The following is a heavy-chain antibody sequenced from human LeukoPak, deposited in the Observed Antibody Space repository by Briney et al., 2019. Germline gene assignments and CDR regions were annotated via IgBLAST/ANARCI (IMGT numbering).Heavy chain of an antibody. J-gene: IGHJ4*02. CDR1: GFTFSSYW. CDR2: IKQDGSEK. CDR3: AREDPGMAARFDY. Sequence: GSLRLSCAASGFTFSSYWMSWVRQAPGKGLEWVANIKQDGSEKYYVDSVKGRFTISRDNAKNSLYLQMNSLRAEDTAVYYCAREDPGMAARFDYWGQGTLVTVSS. V-gene: IGHV3-7*01. D-gene: IGHD6-6*01.